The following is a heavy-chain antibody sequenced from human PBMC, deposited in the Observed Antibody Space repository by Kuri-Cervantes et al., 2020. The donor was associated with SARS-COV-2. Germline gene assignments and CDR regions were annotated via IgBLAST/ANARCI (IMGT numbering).Heavy chain of an antibody. CDR3: TRDSFWSGYYDY. CDR2: IRSKAYGGTT. Sequence: GGSLRFSCTASGFTFGDYAMSWVRQAPGKGLEWVGFIRSKAYGGTTEYAASVKGRFTISRDDSKSIAYLQMNSLKTEDTAVYYCTRDSFWSGYYDYWGQGTLVTVSS. J-gene: IGHJ4*02. CDR1: GFTFGDYA. D-gene: IGHD3-3*01. V-gene: IGHV3-49*04.